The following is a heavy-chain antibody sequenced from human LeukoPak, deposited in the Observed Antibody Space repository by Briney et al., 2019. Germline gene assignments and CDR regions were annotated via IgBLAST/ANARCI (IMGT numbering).Heavy chain of an antibody. V-gene: IGHV3-7*03. CDR2: INQDGSDK. D-gene: IGHD1-1*01. CDR1: GLTFSIHW. J-gene: IGHJ4*02. CDR3: AKATGNLGN. Sequence: GGSLRLSCAASGLTFSIHWMNWVRQAPGKGLECVANINQDGSDKYYVDSVKGRFTISRDNPKNTLYLQMNSLTAEDTAIYYCAKATGNLGNWGQGTLVTVSS.